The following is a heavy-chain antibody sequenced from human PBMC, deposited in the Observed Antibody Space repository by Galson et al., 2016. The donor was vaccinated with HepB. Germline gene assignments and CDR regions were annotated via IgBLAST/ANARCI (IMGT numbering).Heavy chain of an antibody. D-gene: IGHD1-14*01. V-gene: IGHV1-46*02. J-gene: IGHJ4*02. CDR1: GYTFNNYN. CDR3: ARELDHSFYFDY. CDR2: IKPSGGNT. Sequence: SVKVPCKASGYTFNNYNMHWVRQAPGQGLEWMGIIKPSGGNTIYAQKFQDRITMTRDTSTSTVYMELISLRSEDTAVYYCARELDHSFYFDYWGQGTLVTVSS.